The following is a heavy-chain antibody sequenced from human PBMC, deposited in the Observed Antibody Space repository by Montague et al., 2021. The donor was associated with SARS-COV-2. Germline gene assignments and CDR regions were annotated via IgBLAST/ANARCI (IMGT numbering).Heavy chain of an antibody. CDR1: GFSLSTSGMC. V-gene: IGHV2-70*11. J-gene: IGHJ3*02. CDR3: ARILATVNAFDI. Sequence: PALVEPTQTLTLTCTFSGFSLSTSGMCVSWIRQPPGKALEWLARIDWDDDKYYSTSLKTRLTISKDTSKNQVVLTMTNMDPVDTATYYCARILATVNAFDIWGQGTMVTVSS. CDR2: IDWDDDK. D-gene: IGHD4-17*01.